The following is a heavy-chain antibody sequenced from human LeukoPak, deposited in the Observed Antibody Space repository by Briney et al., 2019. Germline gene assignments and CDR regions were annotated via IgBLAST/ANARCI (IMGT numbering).Heavy chain of an antibody. D-gene: IGHD6-19*01. CDR3: ARGRRQWLVPPSDYYFYMDV. CDR2: NNDSGST. Sequence: SETLSLTCGVYGGSFSDHYWSWIRQPPGKGLEWIGENNDSGSTNYNPSLKSRVTISVDTSKNYFSLKLSSVTAADTAVYYCARGRRQWLVPPSDYYFYMDVWGKGTTVTVSS. V-gene: IGHV4-34*01. J-gene: IGHJ6*03. CDR1: GGSFSDHY.